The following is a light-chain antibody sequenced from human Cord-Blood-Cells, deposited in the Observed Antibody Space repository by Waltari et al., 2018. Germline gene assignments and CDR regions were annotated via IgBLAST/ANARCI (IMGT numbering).Light chain of an antibody. V-gene: IGKV3-11*01. J-gene: IGKJ5*01. CDR3: QQRSNWPIT. CDR2: DAS. CDR1: QSVSSY. Sequence: EIVLTQSTATLSFSPGESATLSCRASQSVSSYLAWYQQKPGQAPRLLIYDASNRATGIPARFSGSGSGTDFTLTISSLEPEDFAVYYCQQRSNWPITFGQGTRLEIK.